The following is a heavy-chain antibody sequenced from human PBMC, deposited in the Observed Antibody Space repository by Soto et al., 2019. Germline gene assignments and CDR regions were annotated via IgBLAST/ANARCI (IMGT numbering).Heavy chain of an antibody. V-gene: IGHV1-18*04. J-gene: IGHJ6*02. Sequence: ASVKVSCQASGYTFTSYGIRWVRQAPGQGLEWMGWISAYNGNTNYAQKLQGRVTMTTDTSTSTAYMELRSLRSDDTAGYCCATGRWYSGSYLGYYYYGMDVWGQGATVTVSS. D-gene: IGHD1-26*01. CDR1: GYTFTSYG. CDR2: ISAYNGNT. CDR3: ATGRWYSGSYLGYYYYGMDV.